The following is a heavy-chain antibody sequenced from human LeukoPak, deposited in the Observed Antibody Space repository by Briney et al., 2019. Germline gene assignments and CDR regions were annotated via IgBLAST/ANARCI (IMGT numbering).Heavy chain of an antibody. CDR2: ISAYNGNT. D-gene: IGHD3-10*01. CDR1: GYTFTSYG. J-gene: IGHJ6*02. V-gene: IGHV1-18*01. CDR3: ARDLFGSGKGYYYGMDV. Sequence: ASVKVSCKASGYTFTSYGISWVRQAPGQGLEWMGWISAYNGNTNYAQKLQGSVTMTTDTSTSTAYMELRSLRSDDTAVYYCARDLFGSGKGYYYGMDVWGQGTTVTVSS.